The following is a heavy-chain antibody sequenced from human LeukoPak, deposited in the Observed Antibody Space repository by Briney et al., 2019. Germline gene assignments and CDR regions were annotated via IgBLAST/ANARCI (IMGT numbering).Heavy chain of an antibody. CDR1: GGSISSGSYY. CDR2: IYTSGST. J-gene: IGHJ4*02. CDR3: ARPRLHYDFWSGYYPPFFY. V-gene: IGHV4-61*02. D-gene: IGHD3-3*01. Sequence: SQTLSLTCTVSGGSISSGSYYWSWIRQPAGKGLEWIGRIYTSGSTNYNPSLKSRVTISVDTSKNQFSLKLSSVTAADTAVYYCARPRLHYDFWSGYYPPFFYWGQGTLVTVSS.